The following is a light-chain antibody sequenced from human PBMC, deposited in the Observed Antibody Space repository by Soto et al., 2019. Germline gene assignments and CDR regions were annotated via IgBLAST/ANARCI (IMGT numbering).Light chain of an antibody. J-gene: IGKJ5*01. CDR2: VAS. Sequence: DIQMTQSPSSLSSAAGDRVTITCRASQSISVYLNWYQHKPGKAPNLLIYVASNVERGVPSRFSGSGAGTDFTFTISSLQPEDVATYYGQQYESLTLTFGQGTRLEIK. CDR3: QQYESLTLT. V-gene: IGKV1-33*01. CDR1: QSISVY.